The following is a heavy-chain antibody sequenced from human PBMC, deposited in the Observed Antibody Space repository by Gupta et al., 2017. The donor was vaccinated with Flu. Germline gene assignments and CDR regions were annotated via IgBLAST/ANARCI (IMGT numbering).Heavy chain of an antibody. CDR3: ARLPPGY. J-gene: IGHJ4*02. CDR1: GDSISRDAYH. Sequence: QVQLHESGPGLVKPSQTLSLTCIVSGDSISRDAYHWDWIRQPAGKGLEWIGRVHTTGRTTYNPSLESRVAISIDTSKNQFSLELRSVTAADTAVYYCARLPPGYWGQGTLVAVSS. CDR2: VHTTGRT. V-gene: IGHV4-61*02.